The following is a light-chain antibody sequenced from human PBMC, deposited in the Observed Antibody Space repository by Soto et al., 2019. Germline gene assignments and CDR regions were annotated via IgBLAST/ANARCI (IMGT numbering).Light chain of an antibody. J-gene: IGKJ1*01. Sequence: EIVLTQSPATLSLSPGETATLSCRASQSVSSYLAWYQQKPGQTPRLLIYDASNRATGIPARFSGSGSGTDFTLTISRLEPEDFATYYCHQYNSYSPWTFGQGTKVDIK. CDR2: DAS. CDR3: HQYNSYSPWT. V-gene: IGKV3-11*01. CDR1: QSVSSY.